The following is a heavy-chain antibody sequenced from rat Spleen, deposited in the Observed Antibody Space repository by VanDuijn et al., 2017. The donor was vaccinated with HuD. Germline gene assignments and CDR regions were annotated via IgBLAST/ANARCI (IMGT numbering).Heavy chain of an antibody. CDR3: TTDGPGPN. V-gene: IGHV5-27*01. D-gene: IGHD1-4*01. Sequence: EVQLVESGGGLVQPGRSLKLSCAASGFTFSNYGMAWVRQAPTKGLEWVASITNSGGSTYYRDSVKGRFTISRDNAKSTLYLQMDSLRSEDTATYYCTTDGPGPNWGQGVMVTVSS. CDR1: GFTFSNYG. CDR2: ITNSGGST. J-gene: IGHJ2*01.